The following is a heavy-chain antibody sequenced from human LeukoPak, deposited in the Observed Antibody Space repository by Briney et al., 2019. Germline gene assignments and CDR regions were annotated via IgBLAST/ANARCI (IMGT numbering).Heavy chain of an antibody. CDR1: GYTFTGYY. Sequence: GASVKVSCKASGYTFTGYYMHWVRQAPGQGLEGMGWINPNSGGTNYAQKFQGRVTMTRDTSISTAYMELSRLRSDDTAVYYCARRTVGATEIFDYWGQGTLVTVSS. V-gene: IGHV1-2*02. CDR3: ARRTVGATEIFDY. D-gene: IGHD1-26*01. CDR2: INPNSGGT. J-gene: IGHJ4*02.